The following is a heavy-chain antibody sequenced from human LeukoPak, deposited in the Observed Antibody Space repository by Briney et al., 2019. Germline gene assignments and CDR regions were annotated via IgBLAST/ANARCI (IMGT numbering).Heavy chain of an antibody. CDR3: TTLSNDVHY. J-gene: IGHJ4*02. V-gene: IGHV3-15*01. CDR2: MKSSRDGGTS. CDR1: GFTFHNAW. Sequence: GGSLRLSCAASGFTFHNAWMTWVRQTPGRGLEWVGCMKSSRDGGTSDYAAPVKGRFTISRDDSKNTLYLHMNSLRAEDTAVYYCTTLSNDVHYWGQGTLVTVS. D-gene: IGHD4-11*01.